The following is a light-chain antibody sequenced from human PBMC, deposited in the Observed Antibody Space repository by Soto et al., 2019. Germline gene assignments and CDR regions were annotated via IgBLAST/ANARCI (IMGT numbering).Light chain of an antibody. Sequence: DIQMTQSPSSLSASVGDRVTITCQASQGINNYLAWYQQKPGKVPKLLIYAASTLQSGVPSRFSGSGSGTDFTLTISSLQPEDVATYYCQEYNSAPLTFGGGTKVEIK. CDR3: QEYNSAPLT. CDR1: QGINNY. CDR2: AAS. V-gene: IGKV1-27*01. J-gene: IGKJ4*01.